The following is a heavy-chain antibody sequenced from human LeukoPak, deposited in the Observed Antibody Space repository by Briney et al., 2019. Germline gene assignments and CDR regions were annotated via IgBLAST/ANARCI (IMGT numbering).Heavy chain of an antibody. J-gene: IGHJ4*02. D-gene: IGHD2-15*01. Sequence: ASVKVSCKTSGYTFTSYFMHWVRQAPGQGLEWMAIINPSDGRANYAQKFQGRVSMTRDTSTGTVYMKLSTLRSEDTAVYYCAREVAGDNYFDYWGQGTLVTVSS. CDR3: AREVAGDNYFDY. CDR1: GYTFTSYF. V-gene: IGHV1-46*03. CDR2: INPSDGRA.